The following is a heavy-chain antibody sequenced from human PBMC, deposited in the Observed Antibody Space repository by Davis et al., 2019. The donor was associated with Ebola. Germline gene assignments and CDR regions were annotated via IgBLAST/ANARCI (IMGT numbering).Heavy chain of an antibody. CDR2: IYHSGST. CDR3: ARRGYYYDSSGYGAYGMDV. CDR1: GGSISSSNW. D-gene: IGHD3-22*01. Sequence: SETLSLTCAVSGGSISSSNWWSWVRQPPGKGLEWIGEIYHSGSTNYNPSLKSRVTISVDKSKNQFSLKLSSVTAADTAVYYCARRGYYYDSSGYGAYGMDVWGQGTTVTVSS. J-gene: IGHJ6*02. V-gene: IGHV4-4*02.